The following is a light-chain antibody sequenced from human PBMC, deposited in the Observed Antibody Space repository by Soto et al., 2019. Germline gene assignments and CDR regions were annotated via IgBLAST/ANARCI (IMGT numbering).Light chain of an antibody. CDR2: GAS. V-gene: IGKV1-39*01. J-gene: IGKJ1*01. CDR3: LQTYNRPRT. CDR1: LTIGDS. Sequence: DIQMTQSPSSLSASVGDRVTITCRASLTIGDSLSWFQQKAGKPPTLLIYGASALQGGVPARFSGSGSGTDFTRNISNMQREEFATYYGLQTYNRPRTCGQGTKVEFK.